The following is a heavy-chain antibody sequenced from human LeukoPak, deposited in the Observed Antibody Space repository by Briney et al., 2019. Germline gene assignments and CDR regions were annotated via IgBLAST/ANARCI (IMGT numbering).Heavy chain of an antibody. CDR3: ARRHVEYTSWSDPYYFVY. Sequence: SETLSLTCTVSGGSMSGYYWSWIRQTPAGGLEWIGYFYYTGLTRSNPSLKSRVTISVDTSKNQFSLKLSSVTAEDTAVYYCARRHVEYTSWSDPYYFVYWGQGTLVTVSS. J-gene: IGHJ4*02. V-gene: IGHV4-59*01. CDR1: GGSMSGYY. CDR2: FYYTGLT. D-gene: IGHD2-2*01.